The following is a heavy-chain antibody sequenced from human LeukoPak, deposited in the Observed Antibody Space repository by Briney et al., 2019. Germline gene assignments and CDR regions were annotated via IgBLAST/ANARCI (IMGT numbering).Heavy chain of an antibody. Sequence: GGSLRLSCAASGFTVGSKYMSWVCQAPGKGLEWVSVIYSGGSTYYADSVKGRFTISRDNSKNTLSLQMNSLRAEDTAVYYCARGGGTGPDFVDFWGQGTLVTVSS. CDR2: IYSGGST. V-gene: IGHV3-66*01. J-gene: IGHJ4*02. CDR3: ARGGGTGPDFVDF. D-gene: IGHD1-1*01. CDR1: GFTVGSKY.